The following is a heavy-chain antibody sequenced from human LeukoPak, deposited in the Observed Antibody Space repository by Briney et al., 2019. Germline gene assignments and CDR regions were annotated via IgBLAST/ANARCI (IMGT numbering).Heavy chain of an antibody. CDR2: IYYSGST. D-gene: IGHD3-10*01. J-gene: IGHJ6*03. Sequence: TSEALSLTCTVSGGSISSYYWSWIRQPPGKGLEWIGYIYYSGSTNYNPSLKSRVIISVDTSKNQFSLKLSSVTAADTAVYYCARVEEGYGSGRRENYYYYYMDVWGKGTTVTISS. V-gene: IGHV4-59*01. CDR3: ARVEEGYGSGRRENYYYYYMDV. CDR1: GGSISSYY.